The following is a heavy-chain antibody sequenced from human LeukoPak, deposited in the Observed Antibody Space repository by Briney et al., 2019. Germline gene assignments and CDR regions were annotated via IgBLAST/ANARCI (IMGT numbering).Heavy chain of an antibody. CDR3: ANQKPHIAAAGPFDY. Sequence: GGSLRLSCAASGFAFSNAWMSWVRQAPGKGLEWVGRIKSKTDGGTTDYAAPVKGRFTISRDDSKNTLYLQMNSLRAEDTAVYYCANQKPHIAAAGPFDYWGQGTLVTVSS. CDR1: GFAFSNAW. CDR2: IKSKTDGGTT. D-gene: IGHD6-13*01. J-gene: IGHJ4*02. V-gene: IGHV3-15*01.